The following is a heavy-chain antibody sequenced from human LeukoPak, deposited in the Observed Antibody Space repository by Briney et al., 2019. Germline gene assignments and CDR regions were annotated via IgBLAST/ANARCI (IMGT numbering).Heavy chain of an antibody. V-gene: IGHV4-59*01. CDR1: GGSISSYY. CDR3: ARDYSSSNYYYYMDV. J-gene: IGHJ6*03. D-gene: IGHD6-6*01. CDR2: IYNSGST. Sequence: SETLSLTCTVSGGSISSYYWSWIRQPPGKGLEWIGYIYNSGSTNYNPSLESRVTISVDTSKNQVSLKLSSVTAADTAVYYCARDYSSSNYYYYMDVRGKGTTVTVSS.